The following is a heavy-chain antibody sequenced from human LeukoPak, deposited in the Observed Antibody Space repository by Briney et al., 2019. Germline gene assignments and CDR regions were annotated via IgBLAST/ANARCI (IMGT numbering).Heavy chain of an antibody. CDR1: GFPLSSLR. CDR2: IKQDRSET. D-gene: IGHD3-16*01. J-gene: IGHJ4*02. CDR3: ARSPRRGELDC. Sequence: GGPLRPPCAPWGFPLSSLRMGRVRQAPGKGPGGVANIKQDRSETYYVDSVNGRFSISKNNTHNSLYLQINSLGSDGTALYYCARSPRRGELDCWGQGTLVTVSS. V-gene: IGHV3-7*01.